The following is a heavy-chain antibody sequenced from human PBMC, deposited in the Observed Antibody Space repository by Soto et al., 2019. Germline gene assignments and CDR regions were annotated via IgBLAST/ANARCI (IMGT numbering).Heavy chain of an antibody. CDR1: GYTFTSYV. J-gene: IGHJ5*02. CDR3: ARDYSSGWSTNFWGKGENWFDP. D-gene: IGHD6-19*01. CDR2: ISPYNGKT. Sequence: ASVKVSCTTSGYTFTSYVITGVRQAPGQGLEWMGWISPYNGKTNYAQKVQGRVTMTTDTSTSTAYMELRSLRSDDTAVYYCARDYSSGWSTNFWGKGENWFDPWGQGTLVTVSS. V-gene: IGHV1-18*01.